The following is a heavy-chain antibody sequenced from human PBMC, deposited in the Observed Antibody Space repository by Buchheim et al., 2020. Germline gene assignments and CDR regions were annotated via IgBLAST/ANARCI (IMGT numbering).Heavy chain of an antibody. CDR2: ISSSSSYT. CDR1: GFTFSDYY. Sequence: QVQLVESGGGLVKPGGSLRLSCAASGFTFSDYYMSWIRQAPGKGLEWVSYISSSSSYTNYADSVKGRFTISSKNAKNSLYLQMNSLRAEDTAVYYCARDRSGDCSSTSCYFYYYYGMDVWGQGTT. V-gene: IGHV3-11*06. J-gene: IGHJ6*02. D-gene: IGHD2-2*01. CDR3: ARDRSGDCSSTSCYFYYYYGMDV.